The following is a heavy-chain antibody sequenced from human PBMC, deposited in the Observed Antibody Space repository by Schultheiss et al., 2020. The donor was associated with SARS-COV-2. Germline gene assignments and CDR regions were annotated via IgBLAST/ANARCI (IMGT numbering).Heavy chain of an antibody. V-gene: IGHV3-30*01. D-gene: IGHD3-22*01. CDR2: ISSDGSDK. CDR3: ARGANAYDEGVDAFDI. J-gene: IGHJ3*02. Sequence: GGSLRLSCAASGFTFSSYEMNWVRQAPGKGLEWVALISSDGSDKYYADSVRGRFSISRDNSKNTLYLQMYSLRFEDTAIYFCARGANAYDEGVDAFDIWGQGTMVTVSS. CDR1: GFTFSSYE.